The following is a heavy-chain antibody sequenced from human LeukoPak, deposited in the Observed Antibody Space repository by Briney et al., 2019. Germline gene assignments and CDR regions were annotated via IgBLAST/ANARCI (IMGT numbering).Heavy chain of an antibody. CDR1: GFTFSSNA. CDR2: ISGSGGST. D-gene: IGHD5-18*01. Sequence: PGGSLRLSCAASGFTFSSNAMSWVRQAPGKGLEWVSTISGSGGSTYYADSVKGRFTISRDNAKNSLYLQMNSLRAEDTAVYYCARGYTCGYWGQGTLVIVSS. CDR3: ARGYTCGY. J-gene: IGHJ4*02. V-gene: IGHV3-23*01.